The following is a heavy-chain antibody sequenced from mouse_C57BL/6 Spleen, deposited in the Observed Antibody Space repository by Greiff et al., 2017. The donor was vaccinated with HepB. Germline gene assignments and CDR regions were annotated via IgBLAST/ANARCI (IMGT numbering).Heavy chain of an antibody. D-gene: IGHD2-5*01. Sequence: QLHQPVTELVKPGASVKLSCKASGYTFTSYWMHWVKQRPGQGLEWIGNINPSNGGTNYNEKFKSKATLTVDKSSSTAYMQLSSLTSEDSAVYYCARQQEPDDYSNHVFDYWGEGTTLTVSS. CDR2: INPSNGGT. CDR1: GYTFTSYW. J-gene: IGHJ2*01. V-gene: IGHV1-53*01. CDR3: ARQQEPDDYSNHVFDY.